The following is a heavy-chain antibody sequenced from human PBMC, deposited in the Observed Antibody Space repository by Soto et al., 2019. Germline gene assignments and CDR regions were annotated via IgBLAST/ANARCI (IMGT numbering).Heavy chain of an antibody. V-gene: IGHV4-31*03. CDR1: GGSISSGGYY. D-gene: IGHD3-10*01. Sequence: PSETLPLTCTVSGGSISSGGYYLSWIRQHPGKGLEWIGYIYYSGSTYYNPSLKSRVTISVDTSKNQFSLKLSSVTAADTAVYYCARDHQPGVRANWFDPWGQGTLVTVSS. CDR2: IYYSGST. CDR3: ARDHQPGVRANWFDP. J-gene: IGHJ5*02.